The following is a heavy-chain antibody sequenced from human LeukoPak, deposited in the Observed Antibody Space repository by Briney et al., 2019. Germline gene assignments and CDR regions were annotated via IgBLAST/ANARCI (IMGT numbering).Heavy chain of an antibody. CDR2: ISSSGSTI. D-gene: IGHD3-3*01. Sequence: GGSLRLSCAASGFSFSSYAMSWIRQAPGKGLEWVSYISSSGSTIYYADSVKGRFTISRDNAKNSLYLQMNSLRAEDTAVYYCARDQEYYDFWSGYRYYYYMDVWGKGTTVTVSS. CDR1: GFSFSSYA. CDR3: ARDQEYYDFWSGYRYYYYMDV. V-gene: IGHV3-11*04. J-gene: IGHJ6*03.